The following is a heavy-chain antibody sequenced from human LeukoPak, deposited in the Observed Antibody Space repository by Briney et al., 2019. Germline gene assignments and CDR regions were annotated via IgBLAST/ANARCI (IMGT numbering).Heavy chain of an antibody. Sequence: SETLSLTCTVSGGSISSYYWSWIRQPPGKGLEWIGYIYYSGGTNYNPSLKSRVTISVDTSKNQFSLKLSSVTAADTAVYYCARRRYWYADWGQGTLVTVSS. V-gene: IGHV4-59*08. CDR1: GGSISSYY. CDR2: IYYSGGT. CDR3: ARRRYWYAD. J-gene: IGHJ5*02.